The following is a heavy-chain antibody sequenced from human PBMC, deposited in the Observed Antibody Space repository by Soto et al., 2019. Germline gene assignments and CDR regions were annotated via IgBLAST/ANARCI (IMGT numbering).Heavy chain of an antibody. CDR3: AREATGSRYFDL. V-gene: IGHV3-11*06. Sequence: VQLVESGGGLVKPGGSLRVSCVASGFTFSDYYMIWIRQAPGKGLEWVSYIASGGSYTNHADAVKGRFTISKDNAKSSLYLQMNSLRGDDPAVYYCAREATGSRYFDLWGRGTLVSVSS. J-gene: IGHJ2*01. CDR1: GFTFSDYY. CDR2: IASGGSYT.